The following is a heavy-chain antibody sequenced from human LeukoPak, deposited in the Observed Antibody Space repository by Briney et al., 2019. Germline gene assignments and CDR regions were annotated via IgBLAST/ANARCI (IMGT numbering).Heavy chain of an antibody. J-gene: IGHJ5*02. CDR1: GGSFSGYH. CDR2: INHSGST. Sequence: PSETLSLTCAVYGGSFSGYHWSWIRQPPGKGLEWIGEINHSGSTNYNPSLKSRVTISVDTSKNQFSLKLSSVTAADTAVYYCARELAAAGSSEYNWFDPWGQGTLVTVSS. D-gene: IGHD6-13*01. V-gene: IGHV4-34*01. CDR3: ARELAAAGSSEYNWFDP.